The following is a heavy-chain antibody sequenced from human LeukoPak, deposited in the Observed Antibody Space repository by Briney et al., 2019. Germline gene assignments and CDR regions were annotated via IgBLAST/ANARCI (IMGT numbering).Heavy chain of an antibody. V-gene: IGHV1-18*04. J-gene: IGHJ4*02. D-gene: IGHD6-19*01. CDR2: ISAYNGNT. CDR3: ARDLTLSRKGTLSSGCPEGGY. Sequence: ASVKVSCKASGYTFTGYYMHWVRQAPGQGLEWMGWISAYNGNTNYAQKLQGRVTMTTDTSTSTAYMELRSLRSDDTAVYYCARDLTLSRKGTLSSGCPEGGYWGQGTLVTVSS. CDR1: GYTFTGYY.